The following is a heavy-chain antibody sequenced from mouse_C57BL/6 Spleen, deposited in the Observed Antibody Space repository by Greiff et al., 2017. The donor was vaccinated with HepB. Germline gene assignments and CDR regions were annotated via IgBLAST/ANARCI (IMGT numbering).Heavy chain of an antibody. Sequence: EVQVVESGPGLVKPSQSLSLTCSVTGYSITSGYYWNWIRQFPGNKLEWMGYISYDGSNNYNPSLKNRISITRDTSKNQFFLKLNSVTTEYTATYYCARERYGSSYFYAMDYWGQGTSVTVSS. V-gene: IGHV3-6*01. J-gene: IGHJ4*01. CDR3: ARERYGSSYFYAMDY. CDR1: GYSITSGYY. CDR2: ISYDGSN. D-gene: IGHD1-1*01.